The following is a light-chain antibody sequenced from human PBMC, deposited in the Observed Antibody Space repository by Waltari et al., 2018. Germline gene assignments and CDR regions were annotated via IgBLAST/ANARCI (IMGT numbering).Light chain of an antibody. CDR1: QSVSSY. J-gene: IGKJ5*01. Sequence: EIVLPQSPATLSLSPGERATLSCRANQSVSSYFACYQQTPGQAPRLLIYDSANRATGIPARFSGSGSGTDFTLTISSLEPEDFAVYYCQQRSNWPITFGQGTRLEIK. CDR2: DSA. CDR3: QQRSNWPIT. V-gene: IGKV3-11*01.